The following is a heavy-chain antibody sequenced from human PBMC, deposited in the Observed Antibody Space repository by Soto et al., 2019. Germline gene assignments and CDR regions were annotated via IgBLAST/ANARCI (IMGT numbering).Heavy chain of an antibody. D-gene: IGHD3-22*01. CDR3: ARSRYYYDSSGYYYV. CDR1: GLTFSTYW. CDR2: ISSSSSTI. V-gene: IGHV3-48*02. J-gene: IGHJ4*02. Sequence: GGSLRLSCAASGLTFSTYWVIWVRQAPGKGLEWVSYISSSSSTIYYADSVKGRFTISRDNAKNSLYLQMNSLRDEDTAVYYCARSRYYYDSSGYYYVWGQGTLVTVSS.